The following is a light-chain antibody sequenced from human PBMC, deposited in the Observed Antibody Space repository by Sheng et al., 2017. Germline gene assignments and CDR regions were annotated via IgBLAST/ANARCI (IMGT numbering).Light chain of an antibody. J-gene: IGLJ2*01. CDR3: QVWDGTGHHPVV. CDR2: DDS. Sequence: SYVLTQPPSVSVAPGKTAKITCGGNNLGRKNVHWYQQRPGQAPVLVVYDDSSRPSGIPERLSGSSSGDTATLTISRVEAGDEADYYCQVWDGTGHHPVVLGGGTKLTVL. CDR1: NLGRKN. V-gene: IGLV3-21*03.